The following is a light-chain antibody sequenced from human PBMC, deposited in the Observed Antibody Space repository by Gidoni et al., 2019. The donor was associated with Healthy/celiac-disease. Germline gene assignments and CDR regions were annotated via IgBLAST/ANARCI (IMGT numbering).Light chain of an antibody. Sequence: ELVLTQSPATLSLSPGERATLSCRASQSVSSYLAWYQQKPGQAPRLLIYDASNRATGIPARFSGSGSGTDFTLTISSLEPEDFAVYYCQQRSNWLWTFXXXTKVEIK. CDR3: QQRSNWLWT. CDR1: QSVSSY. V-gene: IGKV3-11*01. CDR2: DAS. J-gene: IGKJ1*01.